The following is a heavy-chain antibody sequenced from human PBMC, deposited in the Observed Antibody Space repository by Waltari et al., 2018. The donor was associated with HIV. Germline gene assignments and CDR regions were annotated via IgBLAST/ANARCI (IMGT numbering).Heavy chain of an antibody. CDR3: AKAPQGLKLYYFDD. V-gene: IGHV3-23*04. J-gene: IGHJ4*02. D-gene: IGHD6-6*01. CDR1: GFDFSGRS. Sequence: EVQLVESGGGVVRPGGNLRLSCPASGFDFSGRSMNWVRQAPAKGLEWVGQINPSGDIMYYADSVKGRFTISRDNPRETLHLQLNRVRADDTARYYCAKAPQGLKLYYFDDWGQGSLVTVSS. CDR2: INPSGDIM.